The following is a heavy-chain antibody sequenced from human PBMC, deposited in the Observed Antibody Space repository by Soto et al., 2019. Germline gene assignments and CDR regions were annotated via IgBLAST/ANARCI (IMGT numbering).Heavy chain of an antibody. CDR2: IIPIFGTA. Sequence: QVQLVQSGAEVKKPGSSVKVSCTASGGTFSSYAISWVRQAPGQGLEWMGGIIPIFGTANYAQKFQGRVTITADESTSTAYMELSSLRSEDTAVYYCAREESDSSSRAHGLGYWGQGTLVTVSS. J-gene: IGHJ4*02. CDR3: AREESDSSSRAHGLGY. V-gene: IGHV1-69*01. D-gene: IGHD6-13*01. CDR1: GGTFSSYA.